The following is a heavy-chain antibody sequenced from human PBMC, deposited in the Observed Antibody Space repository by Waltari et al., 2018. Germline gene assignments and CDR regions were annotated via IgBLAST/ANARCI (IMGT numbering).Heavy chain of an antibody. J-gene: IGHJ5*01. V-gene: IGHV3-23*01. Sequence: EVQLLQSGGGLVKPGGSLKLSCVASGFTFSSFALGWVRQAPGKGLEWVSGVSGTGGLKYYADSVKGRFTISRDNAKNTVYLEISSLRADDTAVYYCAKPARGVIEDWFDSWGQGSLVSVSS. CDR1: GFTFSSFA. CDR3: AKPARGVIEDWFDS. D-gene: IGHD3-10*01. CDR2: VSGTGGLK.